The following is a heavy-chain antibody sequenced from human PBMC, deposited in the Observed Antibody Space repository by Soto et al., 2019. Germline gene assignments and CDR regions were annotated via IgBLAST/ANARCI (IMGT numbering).Heavy chain of an antibody. D-gene: IGHD1-26*01. CDR1: GYTFTSYG. V-gene: IGHV1-18*01. CDR3: ARDSWGGATPQADYGMDV. J-gene: IGHJ6*02. CDR2: ISAYNGNT. Sequence: ASVKVSCKASGYTFTSYGISWVRQAPGQGLEWMGWISAYNGNTNYAQKLQGRVTMTTDTSTSTAYMELRSLRSDDTAVYYCARDSWGGATPQADYGMDVWGQGTTVTVS.